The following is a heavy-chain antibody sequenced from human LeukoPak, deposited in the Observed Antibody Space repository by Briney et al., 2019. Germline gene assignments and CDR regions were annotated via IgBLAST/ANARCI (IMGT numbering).Heavy chain of an antibody. CDR2: ISTDGTTA. V-gene: IGHV3-74*01. CDR3: GRSKDGYIDC. J-gene: IGHJ4*02. CDR1: GLTFVKHY. D-gene: IGHD3-9*01. Sequence: GGSLRLSCAASGLTFVKHYLHWVRQAPGTGLLWVSRISTDGTTALYADSVRGRFTISRDNAKNTLYLQMNSLRGEDTAVYYCGRSKDGYIDCWGQGTLVTVSS.